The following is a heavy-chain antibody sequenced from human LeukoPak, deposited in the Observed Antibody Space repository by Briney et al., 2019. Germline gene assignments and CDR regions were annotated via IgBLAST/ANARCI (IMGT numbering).Heavy chain of an antibody. Sequence: SETLSLTCTVSGGSISSSSYYWGWIRQPPGKGLEWIGSIYYSGSTYYNPSLKSRVTISVDTSKNQFSLKLSSVTAADTAVYYCARYYYDSSGYLLWGQETLVTVSS. CDR2: IYYSGST. D-gene: IGHD3-22*01. CDR1: GGSISSSSYY. V-gene: IGHV4-39*07. CDR3: ARYYYDSSGYLL. J-gene: IGHJ4*02.